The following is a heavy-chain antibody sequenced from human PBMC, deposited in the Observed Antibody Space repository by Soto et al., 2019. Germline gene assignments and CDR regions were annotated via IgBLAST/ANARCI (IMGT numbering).Heavy chain of an antibody. CDR2: RWYDGSNK. V-gene: IGHV3-33*01. D-gene: IGHD3-16*01. Sequence: QVQLVESGGGVVQPGRSLRLSCAASGFTFSSYGMHWVRQAPGRGLEWVAVRWYDGSNKYYEDSVKGRFTISRDNSKNTLYLQMDSLRAEDTAVYYCARGLGGRGNLYYYGMDVWGQGTTVTVSS. CDR1: GFTFSSYG. CDR3: ARGLGGRGNLYYYGMDV. J-gene: IGHJ6*02.